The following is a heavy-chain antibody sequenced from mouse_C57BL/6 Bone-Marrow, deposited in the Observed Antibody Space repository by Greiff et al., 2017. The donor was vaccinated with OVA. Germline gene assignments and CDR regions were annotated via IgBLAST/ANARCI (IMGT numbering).Heavy chain of an antibody. CDR1: GYTFTSYW. D-gene: IGHD1-1*01. Sequence: VQLQQSGAELVKPGASVKLSCKASGYTFTSYWMHWVKQRPGQGLEWIGMIHPNSGSTNYNEKFKSKATLTVDKSSSIAYMQLSRLTSEDSAVYDGARKDYDGSSWYIDVWGTGTTVTVSS. CDR2: IHPNSGST. V-gene: IGHV1-64*01. CDR3: ARKDYDGSSWYIDV. J-gene: IGHJ1*03.